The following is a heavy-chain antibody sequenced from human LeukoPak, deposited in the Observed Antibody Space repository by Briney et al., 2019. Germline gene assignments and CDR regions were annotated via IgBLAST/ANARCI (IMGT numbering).Heavy chain of an antibody. CDR3: VRLAAAVDF. D-gene: IGHD6-13*01. CDR1: GGSISSSGSY. V-gene: IGHV4-39*07. Sequence: SETLSLTCTVSGGSISSSGSYWGWIRRPPGKGLEWIGTIYYSGSTYYNPSLKSRVSISVDTSKNQFSLKLSSVTAADTAVYYCVRLAAAVDFWGQGTLVTVSS. J-gene: IGHJ4*02. CDR2: IYYSGST.